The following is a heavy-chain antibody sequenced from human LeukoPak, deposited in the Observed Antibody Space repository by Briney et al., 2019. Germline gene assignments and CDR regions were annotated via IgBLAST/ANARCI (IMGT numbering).Heavy chain of an antibody. CDR1: GGSIGSANW. V-gene: IGHV4-4*02. Sequence: SETLSLTCAVSGGSIGSANWWSWVRQPPGKGLEWIGEIHHSGSTNHNPSLRSRVTISVDKSNNQFSPKLSSVTAADTAVYYCARAPPCSSDWWCDDPWGQGTLVTVSS. CDR2: IHHSGST. CDR3: ARAPPCSSDWWCDDP. J-gene: IGHJ5*02. D-gene: IGHD6-19*01.